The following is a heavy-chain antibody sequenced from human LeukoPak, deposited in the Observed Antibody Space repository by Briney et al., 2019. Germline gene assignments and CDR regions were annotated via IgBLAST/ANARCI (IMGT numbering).Heavy chain of an antibody. V-gene: IGHV4-4*07. CDR3: AREGRFLEWFEADYYYYYMDA. J-gene: IGHJ6*03. CDR2: IYTSGST. D-gene: IGHD3-3*01. CDR1: GGSISSYY. Sequence: PSETLSLTCTVSGGSISSYYWSWIRQPAGKGLEWIGRIYTSGSTNYNPSLKSRVSTSVDTSKNQFSLKQSSVTAEDTALYYCAREGRFLEWFEADYYYYYMDAWGKGTTVTVSS.